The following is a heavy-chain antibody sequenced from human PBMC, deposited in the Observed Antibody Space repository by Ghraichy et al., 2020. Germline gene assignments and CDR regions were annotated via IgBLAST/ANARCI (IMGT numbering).Heavy chain of an antibody. CDR2: IYYSGST. J-gene: IGHJ3*02. V-gene: IGHV4-31*03. D-gene: IGHD2-21*02. Sequence: SETLSLTCTVSGGSISSGGYYWSWIRQHPGKGLEWIGYIYYSGSTYYNPSLKSRVTISVETSKNQFSLKLSSVTAADTAVYYCARGGDLDAFDIWGQGTMVTVSS. CDR3: ARGGDLDAFDI. CDR1: GGSISSGGYY.